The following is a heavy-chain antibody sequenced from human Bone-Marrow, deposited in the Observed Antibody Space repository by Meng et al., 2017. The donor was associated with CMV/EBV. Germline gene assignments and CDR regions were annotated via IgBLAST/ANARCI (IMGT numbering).Heavy chain of an antibody. CDR3: ARGAINYDFWSGYYTYYFDY. D-gene: IGHD3-3*01. V-gene: IGHV3-23*01. Sequence: SNYGMSWVRQAPGKGLEWVSTISGSGDTANYADSVKGRFTISRDNAKNSLYLQMNSLRTEDTAVYYCARGAINYDFWSGYYTYYFDYWGQGTLVTVSS. CDR2: ISGSGDTA. J-gene: IGHJ4*02. CDR1: SNYG.